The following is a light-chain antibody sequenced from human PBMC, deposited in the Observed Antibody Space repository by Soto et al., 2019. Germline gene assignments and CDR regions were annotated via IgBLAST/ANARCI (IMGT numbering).Light chain of an antibody. J-gene: IGKJ4*01. CDR1: QSIGTY. Sequence: DIQMTQSPSSLSASVGDRVTISCRTSQSIGTYLNWYQHKPGTAPKLLIYAASTLQSGVPSRFTGSGLGTDFTLTISSLHPEDFATYCCQQCYSTRGTFGGGTKVEIK. CDR2: AAS. CDR3: QQCYSTRGT. V-gene: IGKV1-39*01.